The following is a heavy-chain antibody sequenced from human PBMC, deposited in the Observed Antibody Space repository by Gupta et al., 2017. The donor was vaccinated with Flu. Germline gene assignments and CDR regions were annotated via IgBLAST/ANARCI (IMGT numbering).Heavy chain of an antibody. CDR2: ISVHNGKT. J-gene: IGHJ6*02. CDR1: ASTFTNYG. Sequence: QVQLVQSGAEVTTPGASVTVSCQASASTFTNYGISWVRQAPGQGLEWMGWISVHNGKTDYAQKFQGRVTMTTDTSTSTAYMELRSLRSDDTAVYYGARDWGHQYSCWIYYQYGMDVWGQGTRVTISS. CDR3: ARDWGHQYSCWIYYQYGMDV. D-gene: IGHD5-12*01. V-gene: IGHV1-18*01.